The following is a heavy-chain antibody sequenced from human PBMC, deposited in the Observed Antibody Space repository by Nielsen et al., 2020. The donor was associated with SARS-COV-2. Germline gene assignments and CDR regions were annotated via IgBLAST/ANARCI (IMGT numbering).Heavy chain of an antibody. V-gene: IGHV3-9*01. Sequence: GGSLRLSCAASKFTFDHYAMHWVRQAPGKGLEWVSGISWNSGNTGYADSVKGRFTISRDNAKNSLYLQMNSLRAEDTAVYYCGGGYDFLDYWGQGTLVTVSS. J-gene: IGHJ4*02. D-gene: IGHD5-12*01. CDR2: ISWNSGNT. CDR1: KFTFDHYA. CDR3: GGGYDFLDY.